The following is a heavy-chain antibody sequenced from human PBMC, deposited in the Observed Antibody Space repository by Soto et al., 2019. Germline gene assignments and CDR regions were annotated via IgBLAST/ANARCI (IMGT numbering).Heavy chain of an antibody. J-gene: IGHJ6*02. CDR2: ISGSGGST. D-gene: IGHD3-10*01. Sequence: EVQLLESGGGLVQPGGSLRLSCAASGFTFSSYAMSWVRQAPGKGLEWVSAISGSGGSTYYADSVKGRFTISRDNSKNTLYLQMNSLRAEDTAVYYCAKDSLWFGELPPRGSMDVWGQGTTVTVSS. CDR1: GFTFSSYA. CDR3: AKDSLWFGELPPRGSMDV. V-gene: IGHV3-23*01.